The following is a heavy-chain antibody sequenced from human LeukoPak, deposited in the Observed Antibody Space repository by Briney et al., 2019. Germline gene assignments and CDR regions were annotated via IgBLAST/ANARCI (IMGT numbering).Heavy chain of an antibody. V-gene: IGHV3-21*01. J-gene: IGHJ6*02. D-gene: IGHD2-15*01. CDR3: ARDGGLYCSGGSCYYPTTAYCYGMDV. CDR1: GFTFSSYS. CDR2: ISSSSSYI. Sequence: GGSLRLSCAASGFTFSSYSMNWVRQAPGKGLEWVSSISSSSSYIYYADSVKGRFTISRDNAKNSLYLQMNSLRAEDTAVYYCARDGGLYCSGGSCYYPTTAYCYGMDVWGQGTTVTVSS.